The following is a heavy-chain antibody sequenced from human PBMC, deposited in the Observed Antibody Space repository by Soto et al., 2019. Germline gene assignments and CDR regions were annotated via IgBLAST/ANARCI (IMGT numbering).Heavy chain of an antibody. V-gene: IGHV4-30-4*01. CDR1: GGSISSGDYY. D-gene: IGHD6-6*01. CDR3: ARDSSSPRYYYYGMDV. Sequence: PSETLSLTCTVSGGSISSGDYYWSWIRQPPGKGLEWIGYIYYSGSTYYNPSLKSRVTISVDTSKNQFSLKPSSVTAADTAVYYCARDSSSPRYYYYGMDVWGQGTTVTVSS. CDR2: IYYSGST. J-gene: IGHJ6*02.